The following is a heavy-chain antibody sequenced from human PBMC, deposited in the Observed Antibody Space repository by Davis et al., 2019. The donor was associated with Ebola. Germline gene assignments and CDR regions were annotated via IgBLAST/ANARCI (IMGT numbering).Heavy chain of an antibody. CDR1: GGSISSGGYY. Sequence: PSETLSLTCTVSGGSISSGGYYWSWIRKHPGKGLEWIGYIYYSGSTYYNPSLKSRVTISVDTSKNQFSLKLGSVTAADTAVYYCARGDSSGYPLASAFDIWGQGTMVTVSS. V-gene: IGHV4-31*03. D-gene: IGHD3-22*01. J-gene: IGHJ3*02. CDR2: IYYSGST. CDR3: ARGDSSGYPLASAFDI.